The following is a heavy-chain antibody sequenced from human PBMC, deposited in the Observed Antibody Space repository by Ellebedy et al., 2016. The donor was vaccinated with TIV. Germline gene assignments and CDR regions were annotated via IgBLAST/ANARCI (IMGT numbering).Heavy chain of an antibody. V-gene: IGHV3-30-3*01. J-gene: IGHJ6*02. CDR3: ARGPDSRYCTSASCHPAVYYYYGMEV. D-gene: IGHD2-2*01. CDR1: GFTFNYFS. CDR2: TSYDGVNK. Sequence: GGSLRLSCAASGFTFNYFSMHWVRQAPGKGLEWVAVTSYDGVNKYYAASVKGRFTISRANSKSTLFLQMNSLRGEDTAVYFFARGPDSRYCTSASCHPAVYYYYGMEVWGQGTTVTVAS.